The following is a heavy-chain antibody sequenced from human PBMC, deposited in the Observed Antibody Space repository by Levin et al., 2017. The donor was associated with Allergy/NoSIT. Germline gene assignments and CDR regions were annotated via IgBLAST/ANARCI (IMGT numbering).Heavy chain of an antibody. CDR2: IYLSGST. CDR3: ARVAGYSYGYYFDD. CDR1: GGSISSGGYS. Sequence: SETLSLTCAVSGGSISSGGYSWSWIRQPPGMGLEWIGNIYLSGSTNDNPSLKSRVTMSVDRSKNQFSLKLSYVTAADTAVYYCARVAGYSYGYYFDDWGPGTLVTVSS. J-gene: IGHJ4*02. V-gene: IGHV4-30-2*01. D-gene: IGHD5-18*01.